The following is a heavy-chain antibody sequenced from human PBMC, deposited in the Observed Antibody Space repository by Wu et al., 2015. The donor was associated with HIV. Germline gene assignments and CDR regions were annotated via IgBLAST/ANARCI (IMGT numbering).Heavy chain of an antibody. CDR2: IKPSNGLI. J-gene: IGHJ4*02. D-gene: IGHD1-1*01. V-gene: IGHV1-2*02. CDR3: TRNVEN. Sequence: QVLLLQSGAEVKKPGASVNVSCETSGYTFTNFYIHWVRQAPGQGLEWMGWIKPSNGLINYAQKFQGRVTLTRDTSINTAYMKLTSLTSDDTAVYYCTRNVENWGQGNPGHRLL. CDR1: GYTFTNFY.